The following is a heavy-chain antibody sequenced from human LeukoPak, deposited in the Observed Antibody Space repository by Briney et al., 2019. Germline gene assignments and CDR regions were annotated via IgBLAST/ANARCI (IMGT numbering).Heavy chain of an antibody. D-gene: IGHD3-22*01. CDR1: GFTVSSNS. CDR3: AKRGTANYYDNSGYFWAGDY. Sequence: PGGSLRLSCTVSGFTVSSNSMSWVRQAPGKGLEWVSFIYSDNTHYSDSVKGRFTISRDNSKNTLYLQMNSLRAEDTAVYHCAKRGTANYYDNSGYFWAGDYWGQGTLVTVSS. J-gene: IGHJ4*02. CDR2: IYSDNT. V-gene: IGHV3-53*01.